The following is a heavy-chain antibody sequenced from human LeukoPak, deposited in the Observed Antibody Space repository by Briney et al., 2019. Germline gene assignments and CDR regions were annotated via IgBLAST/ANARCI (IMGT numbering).Heavy chain of an antibody. CDR1: GFTFSSYS. V-gene: IGHV3-48*01. CDR3: ARAPAYYYDSSGYYPFDY. J-gene: IGHJ4*02. Sequence: GGSLRLSCAASGFTFSSYSMNWVRQAPGKGLEWVSCISSSSSTIYYADSVKGRFTISRDNAKNSLYLQMNSLRAEDTAVYYCARAPAYYYDSSGYYPFDYWGQGTLVTVSS. CDR2: ISSSSSTI. D-gene: IGHD3-22*01.